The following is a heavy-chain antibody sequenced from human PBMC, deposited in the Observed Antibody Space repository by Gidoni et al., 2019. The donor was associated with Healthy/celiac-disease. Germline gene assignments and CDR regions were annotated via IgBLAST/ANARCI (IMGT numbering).Heavy chain of an antibody. V-gene: IGHV4-34*01. J-gene: IGHJ5*02. CDR2: INHSGST. Sequence: QVQLQQWGAGLLKPSETLSLTCAVYGGSFSGYYWSWIRQPPGKGLEWIGEINHSGSTNYNPSLKSRVTISVDTSKNQFSLKLSSVTAADTAVYYCARKRSTCSGGSCYSVGHWFDPWGQGTLVTVSS. CDR1: GGSFSGYY. D-gene: IGHD2-15*01. CDR3: ARKRSTCSGGSCYSVGHWFDP.